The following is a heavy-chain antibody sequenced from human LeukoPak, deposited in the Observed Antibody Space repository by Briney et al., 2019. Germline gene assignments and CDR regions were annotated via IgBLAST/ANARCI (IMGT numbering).Heavy chain of an antibody. CDR1: GFTFSGSA. J-gene: IGHJ4*02. V-gene: IGHV3-73*01. CDR2: IRSKANNYAT. D-gene: IGHD2-15*01. Sequence: QPGGSLRLSCAASGFTFSGSAIHWVRQASGKGLEWVGRIRSKANNYATAYTASVKDRFTTSRDDSKNTAYLQMNSLKTEDTAMYYCARQGGSKPLNYFDFWGQGTLVTVSS. CDR3: ARQGGSKPLNYFDF.